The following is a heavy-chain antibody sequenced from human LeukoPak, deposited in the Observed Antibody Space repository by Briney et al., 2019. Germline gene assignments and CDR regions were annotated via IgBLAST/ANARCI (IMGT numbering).Heavy chain of an antibody. CDR3: ARAGYSSSWDEGFDY. J-gene: IGHJ4*02. D-gene: IGHD6-13*01. V-gene: IGHV4-61*02. CDR1: GGSISSSSYY. Sequence: SETLSLTCTVSGGSISSSSYYWGWIRQPAGKGLEWIGRIYTSGSTNYNPSLKSRVTISVDTSKNQFSLKLSSVTAADTAVYYCARAGYSSSWDEGFDYWGQGTLVAVSS. CDR2: IYTSGST.